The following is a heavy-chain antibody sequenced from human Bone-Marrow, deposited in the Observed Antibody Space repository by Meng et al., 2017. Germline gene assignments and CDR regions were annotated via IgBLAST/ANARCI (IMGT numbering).Heavy chain of an antibody. Sequence: QVQLVQSGAEVKKPGASVRVSCAASGRTFTGYYIHWVRQAPGQGLEWMGWINPNSGGTNYAQKFQGWVTMTRDTSISTAYMELSRLRSDDTAIYYCARGPYYDILTGYWDYWAQGTLVTVS. D-gene: IGHD3-9*01. J-gene: IGHJ4*02. CDR2: INPNSGGT. CDR3: ARGPYYDILTGYWDY. CDR1: GRTFTGYY. V-gene: IGHV1-2*04.